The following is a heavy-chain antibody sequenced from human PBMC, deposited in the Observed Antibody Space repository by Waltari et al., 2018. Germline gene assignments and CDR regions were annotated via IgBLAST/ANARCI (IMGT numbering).Heavy chain of an antibody. D-gene: IGHD6-19*01. CDR2: IKQDGSEE. Sequence: EVQLVESGGGLVQPGGSLRLSCAAYGISFGRWGRPWVRQAPGKGLEWVANIKQDGSEEYYVDSVKGRFTISKDNAKNSLYLQMNSLRAEDTAVYFCARERRGQSGWYYFDFWGQGSLVTVSS. CDR3: ARERRGQSGWYYFDF. J-gene: IGHJ4*02. CDR1: GISFGRWG. V-gene: IGHV3-7*01.